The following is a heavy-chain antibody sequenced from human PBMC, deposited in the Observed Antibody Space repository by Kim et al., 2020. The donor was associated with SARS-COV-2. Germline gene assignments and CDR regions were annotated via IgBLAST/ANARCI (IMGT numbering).Heavy chain of an antibody. CDR3: AKGGYASGSLDY. D-gene: IGHD3-10*01. Sequence: GGSLRLSCAVSGFTFSSYAMSWVRQAPGKGLEWVSAVSGSGGSTYYADSVKGRFTISRDNSKNTLYLQMSSLRADETAVYYCAKGGYASGSLDYWGQGTL. CDR1: GFTFSSYA. V-gene: IGHV3-23*01. CDR2: VSGSGGST. J-gene: IGHJ4*02.